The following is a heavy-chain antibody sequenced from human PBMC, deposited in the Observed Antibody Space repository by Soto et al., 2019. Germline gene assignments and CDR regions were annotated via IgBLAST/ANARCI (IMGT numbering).Heavy chain of an antibody. D-gene: IGHD6-6*01. CDR2: INPNSGGT. V-gene: IGHV1-2*02. J-gene: IGHJ4*02. CDR3: ARSLSTISARPDY. Sequence: ASVKVSCKASGYTFTGYFMHWVRQAPGQGLEWMGWINPNSGGTNYAQKFQGRVTMTRDTSISTACMELSRLTSDDTAVYYCARSLSTISARPDYWGQGTLVTVSS. CDR1: GYTFTGYF.